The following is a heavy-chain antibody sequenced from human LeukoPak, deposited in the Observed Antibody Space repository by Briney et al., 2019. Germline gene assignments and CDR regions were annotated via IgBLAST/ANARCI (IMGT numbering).Heavy chain of an antibody. V-gene: IGHV3-30*02. CDR2: IRYDGSNK. J-gene: IGHJ4*02. CDR1: GFTFSIYG. Sequence: PGGSLRLSCAASGFTFSIYGMHWVRQAPGKGLEWVSYIRYDGSNKYYADSVKGRFTISRDNSKNTLYLQMNSLRAEDTAVYYCAKGDAATAPIDYWGQGTLVTVSS. CDR3: AKGDAATAPIDY. D-gene: IGHD5-18*01.